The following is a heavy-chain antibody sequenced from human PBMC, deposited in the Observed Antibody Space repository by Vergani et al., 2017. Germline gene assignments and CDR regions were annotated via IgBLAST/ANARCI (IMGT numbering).Heavy chain of an antibody. CDR1: GFTFSSYA. V-gene: IGHV3-30-3*01. Sequence: QVQLVESGGGVVQPGRSLRLSCAASGFTFSSYAMHWVRQAPGKGLEWVAVISYDGSNKYYADSGKGRFTLSRDNSKNTLYLQMNSLRAEDTAVYYCAGDYGGSGIAAAGTYNYFDYWGQGTLVTVSS. CDR3: AGDYGGSGIAAAGTYNYFDY. CDR2: ISYDGSNK. D-gene: IGHD6-13*01. J-gene: IGHJ4*02.